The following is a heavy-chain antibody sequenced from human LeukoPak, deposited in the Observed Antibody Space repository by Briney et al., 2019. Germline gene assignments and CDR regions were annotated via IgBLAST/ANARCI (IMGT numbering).Heavy chain of an antibody. D-gene: IGHD6-13*01. Sequence: PGGSLRLSCAASGFKFSDHYIDWVRQAPGKGLEWVSAISGSGGSTYYADSVKGRFTISRDNSKNTLYLQMNSLRAEDTAVYYCAKDQDVGSSWEGLFDYWGQGTLVTVSS. CDR1: GFKFSDHY. CDR3: AKDQDVGSSWEGLFDY. CDR2: ISGSGGST. V-gene: IGHV3-23*01. J-gene: IGHJ4*02.